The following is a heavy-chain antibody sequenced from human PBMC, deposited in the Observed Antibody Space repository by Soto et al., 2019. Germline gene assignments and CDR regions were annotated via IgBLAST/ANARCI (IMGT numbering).Heavy chain of an antibody. D-gene: IGHD1-1*01. CDR3: AYSGQLGSRYEY. J-gene: IGHJ4*02. CDR1: GFSLSSRGVG. V-gene: IGHV2-5*02. CDR2: IYWDDDK. Sequence: GSGPTLVNPTETLTLTCTFSGFSLSSRGVGVGWIRQPPGKALEWLAFIYWDDDKRYRPSLKTRLTITKDTPKNQVVLTMANLDPVDTAIYFCAYSGQLGSRYEYWGQGTQVIVSS.